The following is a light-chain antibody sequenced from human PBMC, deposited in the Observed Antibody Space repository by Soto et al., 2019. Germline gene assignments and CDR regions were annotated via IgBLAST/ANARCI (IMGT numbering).Light chain of an antibody. CDR3: SSYTSSSTLAVV. Sequence: QSALTQPASVSGSPGQSITISCTGTSSDVGGYNYVSWYQQHPGKAPKLMIYEVSHRPSGVSNRFSGSKSGNTASLTISGLQAEDEAEYYGSSYTSSSTLAVVFGGGTQLTVL. CDR2: EVS. J-gene: IGLJ2*01. V-gene: IGLV2-14*01. CDR1: SSDVGGYNY.